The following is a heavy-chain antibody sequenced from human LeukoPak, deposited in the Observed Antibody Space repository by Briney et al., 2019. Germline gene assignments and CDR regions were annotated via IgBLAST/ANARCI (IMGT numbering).Heavy chain of an antibody. Sequence: LETLSLTCAVYNGSFSGYYWSWIRQSPGKGLEWIGEVNLDGDTNYNPSLRSRVTISIDTSKNHFSLNLRSVTAADTAVYNCARAAWNGGGGFDPWGQGTLVTVSS. J-gene: IGHJ5*02. CDR3: ARAAWNGGGGFDP. CDR2: VNLDGDT. D-gene: IGHD3-16*01. CDR1: NGSFSGYY. V-gene: IGHV4-34*01.